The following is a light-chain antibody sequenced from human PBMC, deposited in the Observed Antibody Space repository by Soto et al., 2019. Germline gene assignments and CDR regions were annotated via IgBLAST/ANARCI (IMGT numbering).Light chain of an antibody. Sequence: EIMLKQSPGTLSWSPGERATLSCRASQSVSSSYLAWYQQKPGQPPRLLIYGASSRATGIPDRFSGSGSGTDFTLTISRLEPEDFAVFYCQHYDSLPITFGQGARLEIK. V-gene: IGKV3-20*01. CDR3: QHYDSLPIT. CDR2: GAS. J-gene: IGKJ5*01. CDR1: QSVSSSY.